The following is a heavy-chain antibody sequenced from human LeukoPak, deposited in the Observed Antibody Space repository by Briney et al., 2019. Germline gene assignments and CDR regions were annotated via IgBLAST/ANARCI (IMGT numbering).Heavy chain of an antibody. Sequence: GGSLRLSCAASQFKFSSYGMHWVRQAPGKGLEWVSYISSSGSTIYYADSVKGRFTISRDNAKNSLYLQMNSLRAEDTAVYYCAELGITMIGGVWGKGTTVTISS. V-gene: IGHV3-48*03. J-gene: IGHJ6*04. D-gene: IGHD3-10*02. CDR2: ISSSGSTI. CDR1: QFKFSSYG. CDR3: AELGITMIGGV.